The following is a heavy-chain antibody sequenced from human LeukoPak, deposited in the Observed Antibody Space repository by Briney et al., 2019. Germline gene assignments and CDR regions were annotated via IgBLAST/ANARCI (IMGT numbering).Heavy chain of an antibody. D-gene: IGHD5-24*01. CDR3: ARGARAGYNLEPFDY. CDR1: GGSMSSYY. V-gene: IGHV4-59*08. Sequence: PSETLSLTRTVSGGSMSSYYWSWIRQPPGKGLEWIGYIYYSASTKYNPSLKSRVTISVDTSKNQFSLKLSSVTAADTAVYYCARGARAGYNLEPFDYWGQGTLVTVSS. CDR2: IYYSAST. J-gene: IGHJ4*02.